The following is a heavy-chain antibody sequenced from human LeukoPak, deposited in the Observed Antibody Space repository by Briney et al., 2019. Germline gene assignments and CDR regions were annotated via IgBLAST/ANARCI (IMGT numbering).Heavy chain of an antibody. CDR3: ARGLLWLF. Sequence: QPGGSLRLSCAASGLTFSSYWMIWVRQAPGKGLEWVANIKQDGSEKYYVDSVKGRFTISRDNAKNSVYLQMNSLRVEDTAVYYCARGLLWLFGGQGTLVTVSS. V-gene: IGHV3-7*01. CDR1: GLTFSSYW. D-gene: IGHD3-10*01. CDR2: IKQDGSEK. J-gene: IGHJ4*02.